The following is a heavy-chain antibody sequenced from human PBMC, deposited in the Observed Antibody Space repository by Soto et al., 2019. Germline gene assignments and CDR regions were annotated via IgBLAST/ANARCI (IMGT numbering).Heavy chain of an antibody. J-gene: IGHJ4*02. CDR1: GGSISSYY. D-gene: IGHD6-13*01. CDR3: ARTTSIAAVDY. CDR2: IYYSGST. V-gene: IGHV4-59*01. Sequence: SETLSLTCTVSGGSISSYYWSWIRQPPGKGLEWIGYIYYSGSTNYNPSLKSRVTISVDTSKNQFSLKLSSVTAADTAVYYCARTTSIAAVDYWGQGTLVTV.